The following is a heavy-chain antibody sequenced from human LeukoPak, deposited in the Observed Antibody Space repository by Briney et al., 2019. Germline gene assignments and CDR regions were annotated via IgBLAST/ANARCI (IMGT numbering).Heavy chain of an antibody. CDR3: AKGGRGNGEVY. V-gene: IGHV3-7*01. CDR1: GFTFSSYW. CDR2: VKQDGSEK. J-gene: IGHJ4*02. Sequence: GGSLRLSCAVSGFTFSSYWMNWVRQAPGKGLEWVANVKQDGSEKNYVDSVKGRFTISRDNAKSSLFLQMNDLRAEDTAVYYCAKGGRGNGEVYWGQGTLVTVSS. D-gene: IGHD2-8*01.